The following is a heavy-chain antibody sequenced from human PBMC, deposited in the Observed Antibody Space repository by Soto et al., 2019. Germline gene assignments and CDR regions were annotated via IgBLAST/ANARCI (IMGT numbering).Heavy chain of an antibody. Sequence: GSLRLSCTVSGGSISSYYWSWIRQPPGKGLEGIGYIYYSGSTNSTPSLKSRVTISVDTSKNQFSLKLSSVTAADTAVYYCARDRSHDYGDYDSNYYYYMDVWGKGTTVTVSS. CDR2: IYYSGST. D-gene: IGHD4-17*01. V-gene: IGHV4-59*01. J-gene: IGHJ6*03. CDR1: GGSISSYY. CDR3: ARDRSHDYGDYDSNYYYYMDV.